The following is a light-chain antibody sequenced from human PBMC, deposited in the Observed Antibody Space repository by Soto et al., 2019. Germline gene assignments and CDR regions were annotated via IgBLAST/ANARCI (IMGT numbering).Light chain of an antibody. CDR3: CSYTSSSTHV. J-gene: IGLJ1*01. CDR1: SSDVGGYNF. CDR2: DVN. V-gene: IGLV2-14*03. Sequence: QSALTQPASVSGSPGQSITISCTGTSSDVGGYNFVSWYQQHPGKVPKLMIFDVNRRPSGVSDRFSGSKSGNTASLTISWLQAEDEGDYYCCSYTSSSTHVFGSGTKLTVL.